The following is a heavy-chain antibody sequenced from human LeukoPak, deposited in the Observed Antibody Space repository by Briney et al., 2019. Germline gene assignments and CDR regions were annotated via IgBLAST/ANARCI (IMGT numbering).Heavy chain of an antibody. CDR2: IIPIFGTT. CDR3: ASRRKVAGKGPFDY. D-gene: IGHD6-19*01. V-gene: IGHV1-69*06. CDR1: GGTFSSYA. Sequence: SVKVSCKASGGTFSSYAISWVRQAPGQGLEWMGGIIPIFGTTNYAQKFQGRVTINADKSTSTAYMELSSMRSEDTAVYYCASRRKVAGKGPFDYWGQGTLVTVSS. J-gene: IGHJ4*02.